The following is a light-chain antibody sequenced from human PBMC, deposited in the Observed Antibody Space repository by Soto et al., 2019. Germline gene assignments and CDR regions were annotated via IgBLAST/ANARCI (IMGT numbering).Light chain of an antibody. CDR1: QGISNY. V-gene: IGKV1-27*01. Sequence: DIQMTQSPSSLSASVGDRVTITCRASQGISNYLAWYQQKPGKVPKLLIYAASTLQSGVPSRSSGSGSGTDFTLTISSLQPEDVATYYCQKYNSAAWTFGQGTEVEFE. J-gene: IGKJ1*01. CDR3: QKYNSAAWT. CDR2: AAS.